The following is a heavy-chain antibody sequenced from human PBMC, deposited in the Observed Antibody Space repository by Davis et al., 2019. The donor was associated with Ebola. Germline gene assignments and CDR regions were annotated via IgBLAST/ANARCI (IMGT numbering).Heavy chain of an antibody. D-gene: IGHD2-2*01. Sequence: SVQVSCKASGGTFSSYAISWVRQAPGQGLEWMGGIIPIFGTANYAQKFQGRVTITADESTSTAYMELSSLRSEDTAVYYCAREERIHCSSTSCYLYYYYMDVWGKGTTVTVSS. CDR3: AREERIHCSSTSCYLYYYYMDV. V-gene: IGHV1-69*13. CDR1: GGTFSSYA. CDR2: IIPIFGTA. J-gene: IGHJ6*03.